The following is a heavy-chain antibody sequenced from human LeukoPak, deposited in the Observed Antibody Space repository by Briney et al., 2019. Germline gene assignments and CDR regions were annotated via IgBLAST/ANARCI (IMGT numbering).Heavy chain of an antibody. D-gene: IGHD2/OR15-2a*01. CDR1: GFTFSSYS. Sequence: PGGSLRLSCAASGFTFSSYSMNWVRQAPGKGLEWISYISTSSSTMYYAHSVKGRFTISRDNAQSSLYLQMNSLRAEDTAVYYCARDFNMAIYYFDYWGRGTLVTVSS. CDR2: ISTSSSTM. J-gene: IGHJ4*02. V-gene: IGHV3-48*04. CDR3: ARDFNMAIYYFDY.